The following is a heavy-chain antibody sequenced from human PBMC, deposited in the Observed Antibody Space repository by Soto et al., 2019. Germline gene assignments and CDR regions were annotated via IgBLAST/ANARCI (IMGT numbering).Heavy chain of an antibody. V-gene: IGHV4-31*03. CDR2: IYYSGST. Sequence: PSETLSLTCTVSGGSISSGGYYWSWIRQHPGKGLEWIGYIYYSGSTYYNPSLKRRVTISVDTAKNEFSLKLSSVTAADTAVYYCARDNLYYYGSGSYYSSQVYYYYGMDVWGQGTTVTVSS. J-gene: IGHJ6*02. CDR1: GGSISSGGYY. CDR3: ARDNLYYYGSGSYYSSQVYYYYGMDV. D-gene: IGHD3-10*01.